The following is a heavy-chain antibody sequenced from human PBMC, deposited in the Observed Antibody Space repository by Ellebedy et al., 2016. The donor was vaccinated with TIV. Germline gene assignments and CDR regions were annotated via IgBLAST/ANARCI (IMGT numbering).Heavy chain of an antibody. V-gene: IGHV4-30-2*01. Sequence: SETLSLXXAVSGGSISSGGYSWSWIRQPPGKGLEWIGYIYHSGSTYYNPSLKSRVTISVDRSKNQFSLKLSSVTAADTAVYYCARRGGDDAFDIWGQGTMVTVSS. CDR2: IYHSGST. CDR1: GGSISSGGYS. J-gene: IGHJ3*02. CDR3: ARRGGDDAFDI. D-gene: IGHD4-23*01.